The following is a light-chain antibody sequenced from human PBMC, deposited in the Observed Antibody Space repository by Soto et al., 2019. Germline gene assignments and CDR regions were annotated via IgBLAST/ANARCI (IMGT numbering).Light chain of an antibody. V-gene: IGLV2-14*01. J-gene: IGLJ1*01. CDR2: EVT. Sequence: QSALGQPASVSGCPGQTITISCTGTSTDVGGYNAVSWYQHHPGKAPKLIIYEVTHRPSGVSDRFSASKSGNTASLTISGLQAEDEADYYCNSFRVSHLYVFGTGTKVTVL. CDR1: STDVGGYNA. CDR3: NSFRVSHLYV.